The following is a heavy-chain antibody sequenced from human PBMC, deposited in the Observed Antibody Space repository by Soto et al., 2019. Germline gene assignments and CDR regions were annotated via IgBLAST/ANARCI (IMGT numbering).Heavy chain of an antibody. D-gene: IGHD6-6*01. CDR1: GFSFSNYA. CDR3: ARSTIVAPPSN. J-gene: IGHJ4*02. CDR2: ISYDGSNK. Sequence: SLSLSCAASGFSFSNYATRWVRRAPGKGLEWMAVISYDGSNKYYADSVKGRFTISRDNSKDTMYLQMDSLRAEDTAVYYCARSTIVAPPSNWGQGTLVTVS. V-gene: IGHV3-30*14.